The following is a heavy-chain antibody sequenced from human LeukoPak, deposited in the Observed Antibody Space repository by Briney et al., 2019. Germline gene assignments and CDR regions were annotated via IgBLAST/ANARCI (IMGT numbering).Heavy chain of an antibody. D-gene: IGHD2-2*01. CDR3: AKDVCSSTSCMGEVDY. CDR2: ISGSGGST. CDR1: GFTFSSYA. V-gene: IGHV3-23*01. Sequence: TGGSLRLSCAASGFTFSSYAMSWVRQAPGKGLERVSAISGSGGSTYYADSVKGRFTISRDNSKNTLYLQMNSLRAEDTAVYYCAKDVCSSTSCMGEVDYWGQGTLVTVSS. J-gene: IGHJ4*02.